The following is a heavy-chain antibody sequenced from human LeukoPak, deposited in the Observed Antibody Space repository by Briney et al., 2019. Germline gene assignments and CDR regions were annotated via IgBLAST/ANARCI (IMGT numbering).Heavy chain of an antibody. D-gene: IGHD2-21*02. J-gene: IGHJ3*02. CDR1: GDSVSSNSAA. V-gene: IGHV6-1*01. CDR3: AREVTYAPDAFDI. Sequence: SQTLSLTCAISGDSVSSNSAAWNWIRRSPSRGLEWLGRTYYRSKWYNDYAVSVKSRITINPDTSKNQFSLQLNSVTPEDTAVYYCAREVTYAPDAFDIWGQGTMVTVSS. CDR2: TYYRSKWYN.